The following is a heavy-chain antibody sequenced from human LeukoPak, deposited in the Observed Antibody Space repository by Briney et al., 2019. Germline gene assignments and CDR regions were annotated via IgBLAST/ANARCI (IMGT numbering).Heavy chain of an antibody. Sequence: GGSLRLSCAASGFTFDDYGMSWVRQAPGKGLEWVSGINWNGGSTGYADSVKGRFTFSRDNAKNSLYLQMNSLRAEDTALYYCARVGDMEEGVCYYFDYWGQGTLVTVSS. D-gene: IGHD2-15*01. CDR1: GFTFDDYG. CDR3: ARVGDMEEGVCYYFDY. J-gene: IGHJ4*02. V-gene: IGHV3-20*04. CDR2: INWNGGST.